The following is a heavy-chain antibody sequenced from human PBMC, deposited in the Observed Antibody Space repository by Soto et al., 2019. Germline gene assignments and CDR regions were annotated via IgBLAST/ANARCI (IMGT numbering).Heavy chain of an antibody. CDR3: ARDAVGYCSGGSCYWNSWDYNWFDP. CDR2: ISYDGSNK. J-gene: IGHJ5*02. D-gene: IGHD2-15*01. CDR1: GFTFSSYS. V-gene: IGHV3-30-3*01. Sequence: GGSLTLSCAASGFTFSSYSMHWVRQAPGKGLEWVAVISYDGSNKYYADSVKGRFTISRDNSKNTLYLQMNSLRAEDTAVYYCARDAVGYCSGGSCYWNSWDYNWFDPWGQGTLVTVSS.